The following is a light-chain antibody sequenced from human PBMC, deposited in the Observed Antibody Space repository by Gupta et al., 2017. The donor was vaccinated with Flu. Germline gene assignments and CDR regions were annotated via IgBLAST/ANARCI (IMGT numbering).Light chain of an antibody. V-gene: IGLV3-21*02. J-gene: IGLJ1*01. CDR3: QVSDKDSDNPV. CDR1: KVGSKN. Sequence: SITVGVSKVGSKNVLCYQQKPAPAPVLLLYVDRNRSSGAPERFSGSNYAATATVTTSRVEAGDEADYYCQVSDKDSDNPVFGAGTKVTVL. CDR2: VDR.